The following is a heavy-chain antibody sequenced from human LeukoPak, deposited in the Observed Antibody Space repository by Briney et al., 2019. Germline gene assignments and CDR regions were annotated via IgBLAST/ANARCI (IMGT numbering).Heavy chain of an antibody. J-gene: IGHJ4*02. Sequence: GESLKISCKASGYTFTGYYMHWVRQAPGQGLEWMGWINPNSGGTNYAQKFQGRVTMTRDTSISTAYMELSRLRSDDTAVYYCARKPRYYYDSSGYFDYWGQGTLVTVSS. CDR2: INPNSGGT. V-gene: IGHV1-2*02. CDR1: GYTFTGYY. D-gene: IGHD3-22*01. CDR3: ARKPRYYYDSSGYFDY.